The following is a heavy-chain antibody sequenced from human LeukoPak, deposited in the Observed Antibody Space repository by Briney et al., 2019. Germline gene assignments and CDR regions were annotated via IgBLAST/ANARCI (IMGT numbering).Heavy chain of an antibody. CDR1: GFTFSSYW. CDR2: IKQDGSEK. V-gene: IGHV3-7*01. Sequence: PGGSLSLSCAASGFTFSSYWMSWVRQAPGKGLEWVANIKQDGSEKYYVDSVKGRFTISRDNAKNSLYLQMNSLRAEDTAVYYCARVCYDYVWGSYRYTGGYFDYWGQGTLVTVSS. J-gene: IGHJ4*02. CDR3: ARVCYDYVWGSYRYTGGYFDY. D-gene: IGHD3-16*02.